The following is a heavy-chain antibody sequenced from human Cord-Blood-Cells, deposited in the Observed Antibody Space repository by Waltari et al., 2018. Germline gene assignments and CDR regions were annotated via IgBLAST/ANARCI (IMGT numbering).Heavy chain of an antibody. CDR3: ARLTYYYGSGSYYKGLFDY. D-gene: IGHD3-10*01. CDR2: IYYRGST. J-gene: IGHJ4*02. V-gene: IGHV4-39*01. Sequence: QLQLQESGPGLVKPSETLSLTCTVSGGSISSSSYYWGWIRQPPGKGVEWIGSIYYRGSTYYTPSLKSRVTISVDTSKTQFSLKLSSVTAADTAVYYCARLTYYYGSGSYYKGLFDYWGQGTLVTVSS. CDR1: GGSISSSSYY.